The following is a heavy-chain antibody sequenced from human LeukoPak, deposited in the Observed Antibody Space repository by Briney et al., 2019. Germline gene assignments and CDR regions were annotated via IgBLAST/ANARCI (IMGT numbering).Heavy chain of an antibody. Sequence: GSLRLSCAASGFTFSSYSMNWVRQPPGKGLEWIGEINHSGSTNYNPSLKSRVTISVDTSKSQFSLKLSSVTAADTAVYYCARRVRYYGSGSSMRGIFDYWGQGTLVTVSS. CDR2: INHSGST. CDR1: GFTFSSYS. CDR3: ARRVRYYGSGSSMRGIFDY. J-gene: IGHJ4*02. V-gene: IGHV4-34*01. D-gene: IGHD3-10*01.